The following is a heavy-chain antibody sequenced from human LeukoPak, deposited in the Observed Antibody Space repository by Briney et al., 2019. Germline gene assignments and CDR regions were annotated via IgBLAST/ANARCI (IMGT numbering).Heavy chain of an antibody. CDR3: ARDPYGDEDY. CDR1: GFTFSSYS. Sequence: GGSLRLSCAASGFTFSSYSMNWVRQAPGKGLEWVTSIIISSSYIYYADSVKGLFTISRDNAKDSLYMQMNSLRAEDTAVYYCARDPYGDEDYWGQGTLVTVSS. D-gene: IGHD4-17*01. CDR2: IIISSSYI. V-gene: IGHV3-21*01. J-gene: IGHJ4*02.